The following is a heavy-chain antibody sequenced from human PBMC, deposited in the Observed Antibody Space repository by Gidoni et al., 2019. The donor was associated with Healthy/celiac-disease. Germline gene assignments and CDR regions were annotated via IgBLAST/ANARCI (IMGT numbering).Heavy chain of an antibody. V-gene: IGHV4-59*01. CDR2: IYYSGST. D-gene: IGHD3-22*01. CDR3: ARGYYYDSSDYHG. CDR1: GASISSDY. Sequence: QVQLQESGPGLVKPSETLSLTCTASGASISSDYWSWIRQPPGKGLEWIGYIYYSGSTNYNPSLKSRVTISIDTSKNQFSLKLSSVTAADTAVYYCARGYYYDSSDYHGWGQETLVTVSS. J-gene: IGHJ4*02.